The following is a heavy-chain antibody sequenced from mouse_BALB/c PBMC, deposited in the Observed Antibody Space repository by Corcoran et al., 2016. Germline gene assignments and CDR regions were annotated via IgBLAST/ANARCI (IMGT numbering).Heavy chain of an antibody. J-gene: IGHJ3*01. CDR2: IDPANGNT. CDR1: GFNIKDTY. Sequence: EVLLQQSGAELVKPGASVKLSCTASGFNIKDTYMHWVKQRPEQGLEWIGRIDPANGNTKYDPKFQGKATITADTSSNTAYLQLSSLTSEDTAVYYCARNGYDYDEKVRAGFAYWGQGTLVTVSA. V-gene: IGHV14-3*02. D-gene: IGHD2-4*01. CDR3: ARNGYDYDEKVRAGFAY.